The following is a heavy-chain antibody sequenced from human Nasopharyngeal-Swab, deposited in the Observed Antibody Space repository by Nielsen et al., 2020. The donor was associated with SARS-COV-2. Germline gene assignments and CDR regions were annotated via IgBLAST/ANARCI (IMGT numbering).Heavy chain of an antibody. D-gene: IGHD3-9*01. CDR3: ARDVLIEDDILVYYGMDV. J-gene: IGHJ6*02. CDR2: ISSSGSTI. Sequence: GESLKISCAASGFTFSSYSMNWIRQAPGKGLEWVSYISSSGSTIYYADSVKGRFTISRDNAKNSLYLQMNSLRAEDTAVYYCARDVLIEDDILVYYGMDVWGQGTTVIVSS. CDR1: GFTFSSYS. V-gene: IGHV3-48*04.